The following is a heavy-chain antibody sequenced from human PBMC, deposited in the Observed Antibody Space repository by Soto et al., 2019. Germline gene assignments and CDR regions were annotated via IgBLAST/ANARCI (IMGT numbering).Heavy chain of an antibody. CDR3: AKSGGYSYGPETDY. CDR1: GFTFSSYG. CDR2: ISYDGSNK. V-gene: IGHV3-30*18. Sequence: GGSLRLSCAASGFTFSSYGMHWVRQAPGKGLEWVAVISYDGSNKYYADSVKGRFTISRDNSKNTLYLQMNSLRAEDTAVYYCAKSGGYSYGPETDYWGQGTLVTVSS. D-gene: IGHD5-18*01. J-gene: IGHJ4*02.